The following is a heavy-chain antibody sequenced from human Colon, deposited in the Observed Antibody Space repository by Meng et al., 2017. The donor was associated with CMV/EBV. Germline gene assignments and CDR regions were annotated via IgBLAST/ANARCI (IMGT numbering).Heavy chain of an antibody. V-gene: IGHV3-30*04. CDR3: ARAHPKERHHYYYRMDV. J-gene: IGHJ6*02. CDR2: ISDDGINK. CDR1: AFRFNSFN. D-gene: IGHD5-24*01. Sequence: GESLKISCVSSAFRFNSFNIHWVRQPPGKGLEWVAMISDDGINKYYGDFVKGRFTVSRDDSKNTVYLQMNGLRGEDTAVYYCARAHPKERHHYYYRMDVWGQGTTVTVSS.